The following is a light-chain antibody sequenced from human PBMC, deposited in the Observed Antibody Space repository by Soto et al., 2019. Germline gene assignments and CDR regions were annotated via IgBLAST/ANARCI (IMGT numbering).Light chain of an antibody. Sequence: QSVLTQPASVSGSPGRSITISCTGTSSDVGGYNLVSWYQQHPGKAPKLMIYEGSKRPSGVSNRFSGSKSGNTASLTISGLQAEDEADYYCCSYAGSAYVFGTGTKVTVL. CDR1: SSDVGGYNL. J-gene: IGLJ1*01. V-gene: IGLV2-23*01. CDR3: CSYAGSAYV. CDR2: EGS.